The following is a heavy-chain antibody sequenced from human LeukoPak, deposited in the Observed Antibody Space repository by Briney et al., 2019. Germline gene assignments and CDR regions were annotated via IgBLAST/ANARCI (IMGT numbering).Heavy chain of an antibody. Sequence: GSGPTLVNPTQTLTLTCTFSGFSLSTSGVGVGWIRQPPGKALEWLALIYWDDDKRYSPSLKSRLTITKDTSKNQVVLTMTNMDPVDTATYYCAHSQYYYDSSGYCYDLKHFDYWGQGILVTVSS. CDR1: GFSLSTSGVG. V-gene: IGHV2-5*02. D-gene: IGHD3-22*01. J-gene: IGHJ4*02. CDR3: AHSQYYYDSSGYCYDLKHFDY. CDR2: IYWDDDK.